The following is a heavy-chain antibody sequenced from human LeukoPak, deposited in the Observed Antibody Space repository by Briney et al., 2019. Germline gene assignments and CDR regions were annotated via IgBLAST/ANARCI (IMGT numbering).Heavy chain of an antibody. Sequence: SETLSLTCTVSGGSISSSSYYWGWIRQPPGKGLEWIGSIYYSGSTYYNPSLKSRVTISVDTSKNQFSMKLSSVTAADTAVYYCARERPYSGYPDYWGQGTLVTVSS. CDR3: ARERPYSGYPDY. CDR1: GGSISSSSYY. D-gene: IGHD5-12*01. V-gene: IGHV4-39*07. CDR2: IYYSGST. J-gene: IGHJ4*02.